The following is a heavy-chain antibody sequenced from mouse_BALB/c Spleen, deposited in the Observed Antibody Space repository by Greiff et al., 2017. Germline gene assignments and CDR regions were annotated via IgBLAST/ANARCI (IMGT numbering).Heavy chain of an antibody. CDR1: GFSLTSYG. Sequence: QVQLKESGPGLVAPSQSLSITCTVSGFSLTSYGVHWVRQPPGQGLEWLGVIWAGGGTNYYSALMSRLSIRKDNSKSQVFLKMNSLQTDDPAVYYCASQCITTVGGYFDVWGAGTTVTVSA. CDR2: IWAGGGT. CDR3: ASQCITTVGGYFDV. D-gene: IGHD1-1*01. V-gene: IGHV2-9*02. J-gene: IGHJ1*01.